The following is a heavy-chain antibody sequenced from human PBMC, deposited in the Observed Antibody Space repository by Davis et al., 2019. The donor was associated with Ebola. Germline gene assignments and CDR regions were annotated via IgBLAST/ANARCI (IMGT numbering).Heavy chain of an antibody. CDR3: ARDSSGTDYSYNGMDV. J-gene: IGHJ6*04. V-gene: IGHV1-18*04. Sequence: AASVKVSCKASGYSLTSYYMHWVRQAPGQGLEWMGWITAYNGNTNHAHNFQGRVTMTTDTSTSTAYMELSSLRSDDTAVYYCARDSSGTDYSYNGMDVWGKGTTVTVSS. D-gene: IGHD1-26*01. CDR2: ITAYNGNT. CDR1: GYSLTSYY.